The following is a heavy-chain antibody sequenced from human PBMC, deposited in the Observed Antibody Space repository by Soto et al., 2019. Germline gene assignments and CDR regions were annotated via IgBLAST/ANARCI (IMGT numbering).Heavy chain of an antibody. CDR2: IDPSGSYT. D-gene: IGHD5-12*01. V-gene: IGHV5-10-1*01. CDR1: GYSFTSFC. J-gene: IGHJ6*02. CDR3: ARHEYSGYENYYFGMDL. Sequence: GESLKISCKGSGYSFTSFCISWARQMPGKGLEWMGRIDPSGSYTKYGPSFRGHVTFSVDKSTSTAYLSLEASDTAIYYCARHEYSGYENYYFGMDLWGQGTAVTVSS.